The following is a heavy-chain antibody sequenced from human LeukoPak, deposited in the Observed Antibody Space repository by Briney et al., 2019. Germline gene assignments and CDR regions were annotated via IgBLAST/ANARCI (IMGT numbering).Heavy chain of an antibody. J-gene: IGHJ4*02. Sequence: PSQTLSLTCTVSGGSISSGGYYWSWIRQHPGKGLEWIGYIYYSGSTYYNPSLKSRVTISVDTAKNQFSLKLSSVTAADTAVYYCARGGGIAAAGLVDYWGQGTLVTVSS. CDR1: GGSISSGGYY. CDR2: IYYSGST. V-gene: IGHV4-31*03. D-gene: IGHD6-13*01. CDR3: ARGGGIAAAGLVDY.